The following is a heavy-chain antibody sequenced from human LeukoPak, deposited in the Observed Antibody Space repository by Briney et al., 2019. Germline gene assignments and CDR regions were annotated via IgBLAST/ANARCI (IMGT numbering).Heavy chain of an antibody. CDR3: AREYDILSNYDAFDI. CDR2: IYYSGST. CDR1: GGSISTYY. V-gene: IGHV4-59*01. J-gene: IGHJ3*02. D-gene: IGHD3-9*01. Sequence: SETLSLTCTVSGGSISTYYWTWIRQPPGRGLEWIGYIYYSGSTNYNPSLMSRVTISVDTSKNQFSLKLTSVTAADTAVYYCAREYDILSNYDAFDIWGQGTMVTVSS.